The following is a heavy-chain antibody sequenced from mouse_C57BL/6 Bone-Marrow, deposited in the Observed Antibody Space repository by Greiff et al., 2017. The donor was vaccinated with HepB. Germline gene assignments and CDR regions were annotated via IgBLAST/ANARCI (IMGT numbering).Heavy chain of an antibody. CDR3: ARPGPVYYFDY. J-gene: IGHJ2*01. V-gene: IGHV1-66*01. Sequence: VKLQESGPELVKPGASVKISCKASGYSFTSYYIRWVKQRPGQGLEWIGWIYPGSGNTKYNEKFKGNATLTADTSSSTAYMQLSSLTSEDSAVYYCARPGPVYYFDYWGQGTTLTVSS. CDR2: IYPGSGNT. CDR1: GYSFTSYY.